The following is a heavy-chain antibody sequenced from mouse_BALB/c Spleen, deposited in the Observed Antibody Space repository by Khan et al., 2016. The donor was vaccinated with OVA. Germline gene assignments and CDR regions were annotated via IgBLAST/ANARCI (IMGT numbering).Heavy chain of an antibody. V-gene: IGHV1-7*01. CDR1: GYTFTSYW. D-gene: IGHD2-4*01. Sequence: QIQLVQSGAELAKPGASVKMSCKASGYTFTSYWMHWVKQRPGQGLEWIGFINPTTGYTEYNQKFKDKATLTADKSSSTAYMQLSSLTSEDSAVYYGARSPTMITQFSYWGQGTLVTVSA. CDR3: ARSPTMITQFSY. J-gene: IGHJ3*01. CDR2: INPTTGYT.